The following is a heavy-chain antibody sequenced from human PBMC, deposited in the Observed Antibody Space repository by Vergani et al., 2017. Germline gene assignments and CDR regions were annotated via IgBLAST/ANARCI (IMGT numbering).Heavy chain of an antibody. CDR2: ISSSGSP. CDR1: GDSISRSHYY. Sequence: QLQLQESGPGLVKPSETLSLSCRVSGDSISRSHYYWGFIRQPPGKGLEWIGSISSSGSPYYNPTLKSRLAFSVDTSKNLFSLRLKSVTATDTALYFCARHDRKTYTATMGWYDYWGQGILVTVSS. D-gene: IGHD3-16*01. J-gene: IGHJ4*02. CDR3: ARHDRKTYTATMGWYDY. V-gene: IGHV4-39*01.